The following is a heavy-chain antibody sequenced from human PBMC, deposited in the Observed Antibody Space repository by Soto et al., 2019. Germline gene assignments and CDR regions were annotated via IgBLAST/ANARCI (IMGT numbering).Heavy chain of an antibody. V-gene: IGHV3-7*01. CDR2: IKKDGSEK. D-gene: IGHD3-10*01. CDR3: ASDWWFGSNSPYYYSYMDV. J-gene: IGHJ6*03. Sequence: GGSLRLSCAASGFTFSDYWMSWVRQAPRKGLEWVATIKKDGSEKYYVDSVKGRFTISRDNAENSLYLQRNSLQADDTAVYYCASDWWFGSNSPYYYSYMDVWGKGTTVTVPS. CDR1: GFTFSDYW.